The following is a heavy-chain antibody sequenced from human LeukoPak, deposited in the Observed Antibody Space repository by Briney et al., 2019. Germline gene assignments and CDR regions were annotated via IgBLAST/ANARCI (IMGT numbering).Heavy chain of an antibody. CDR3: ATSGNLGNDF. V-gene: IGHV3-74*01. J-gene: IGHJ4*02. CDR1: GFIFSSYW. D-gene: IGHD3-16*01. Sequence: GGSLRLSCAASGFIFSSYWMHWVRQAPGKGLVWVSRINSDGSSTSYADSVKGRFTISRDNADYSLHLQMNSLRVEDTAVYYRATSGNLGNDFWGQGTLVTVSS. CDR2: INSDGSST.